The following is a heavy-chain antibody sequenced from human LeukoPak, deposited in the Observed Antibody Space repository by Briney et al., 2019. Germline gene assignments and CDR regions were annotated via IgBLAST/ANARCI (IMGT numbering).Heavy chain of an antibody. CDR1: GFTFSSYA. V-gene: IGHV3-23*01. CDR3: AIESYYYYGMDV. Sequence: GGSLRLSCAASGFTFSSYAMSWVRQAPGKGLEWVSAISGSGGSTYYADSVKGRFTISRDNAKNSLYLQMNSLRAEDTALYYCAIESYYYYGMDVWGQGTTVTVSS. J-gene: IGHJ6*02. CDR2: ISGSGGST.